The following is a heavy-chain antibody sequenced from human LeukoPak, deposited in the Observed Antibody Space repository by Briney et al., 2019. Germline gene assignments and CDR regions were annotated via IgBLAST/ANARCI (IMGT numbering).Heavy chain of an antibody. J-gene: IGHJ4*02. CDR2: IYTSGAT. V-gene: IGHV4-4*07. Sequence: PSETLSLTCTVSGDSISSDYWSWIRQPAGKGLEWIGLIYTSGATQYSPSLKSRVTMSVDTSKNQFSLKLTSVSAADTAVYYCARHPTRSTIFGEDWGQGTLVTVSS. CDR1: GDSISSDY. CDR3: ARHPTRSTIFGED. D-gene: IGHD3-3*01.